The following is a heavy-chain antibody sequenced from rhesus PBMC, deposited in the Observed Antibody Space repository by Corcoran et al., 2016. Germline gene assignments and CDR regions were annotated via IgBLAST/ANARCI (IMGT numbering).Heavy chain of an antibody. CDR2: ISGSSGST. D-gene: IGHD3-16*01. CDR1: GGSVSSSNW. Sequence: QVQLQESGPGLVKPSETLSLTCAVSGGSVSSSNWWSWIRQPPGKGLEWIGYISGSSGSTYYNPSLKSRVTSSTDTSKNQVSLKLSSVTAADTAVYYCARDLTSGSYYFDYWGQGVLVTVSS. V-gene: IGHV4-65*01. J-gene: IGHJ4*01. CDR3: ARDLTSGSYYFDY.